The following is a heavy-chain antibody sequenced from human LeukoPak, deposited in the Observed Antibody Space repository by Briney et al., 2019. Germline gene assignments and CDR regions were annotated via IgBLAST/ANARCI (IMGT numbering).Heavy chain of an antibody. D-gene: IGHD2-21*01. CDR1: GFTFSPYW. V-gene: IGHV3-7*01. CDR2: INRDGGKK. J-gene: IGHJ4*02. CDR3: ASQPAVIDLDY. Sequence: GGSLRLSCAASGFTFSPYWMTWVRQAPGKGLEWVANINRDGGKKNYVDSVKGRFTISRDNAKNSLYLQMDSLRVDDTAVYYCASQPAVIDLDYWGQGTLVTVSS.